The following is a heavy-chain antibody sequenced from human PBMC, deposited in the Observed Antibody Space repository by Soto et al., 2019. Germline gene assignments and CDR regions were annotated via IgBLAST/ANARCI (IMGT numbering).Heavy chain of an antibody. CDR1: SGSVSSRSYF. V-gene: IGHV4-61*01. J-gene: IGHJ3*02. CDR3: ARVRYSGYVSNGPFDI. CDR2: IYYSGST. Sequence: SETLSLTCTVSSGSVSSRSYFWSWVRQPPGKGLEWIGYIYYSGSTNYNPSLKSRVTISVDTSKNQFSLSLSSVTAADTAFYYCARVRYSGYVSNGPFDIWGQGTMVTVSS. D-gene: IGHD5-12*01.